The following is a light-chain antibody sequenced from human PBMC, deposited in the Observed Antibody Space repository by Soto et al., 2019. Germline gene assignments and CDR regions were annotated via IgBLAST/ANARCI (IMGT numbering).Light chain of an antibody. CDR1: QSVSSNF. V-gene: IGKV3-20*01. J-gene: IGKJ1*01. CDR3: QQYNSYS. CDR2: DAS. Sequence: EIVLTQSPGTLSLSPWERATLSCRASQSVSSNFLAWYQHKPGQSPRLLIYDASSRATGIPDRFSGSGSGTDFTLTISRLEPEDFAVYYCQQYNSYSFGQGTKVDIK.